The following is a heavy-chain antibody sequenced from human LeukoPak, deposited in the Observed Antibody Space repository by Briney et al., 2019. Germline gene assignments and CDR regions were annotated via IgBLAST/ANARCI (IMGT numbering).Heavy chain of an antibody. V-gene: IGHV3-33*01. D-gene: IGHD2-15*01. J-gene: IGHJ1*01. Sequence: PGGSLRLSCAASGFTFSSYGMHWVRQAPGNGLEWVAVIWYDGSNKYYADSVKGRFTISRDNSKNTLCLQMNSLRAEDTAVYYCARESSPGRVYFQHWGQGTLVTVSS. CDR1: GFTFSSYG. CDR2: IWYDGSNK. CDR3: ARESSPGRVYFQH.